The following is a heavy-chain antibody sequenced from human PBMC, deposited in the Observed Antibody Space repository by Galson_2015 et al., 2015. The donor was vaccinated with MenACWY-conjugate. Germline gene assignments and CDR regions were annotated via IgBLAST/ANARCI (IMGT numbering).Heavy chain of an antibody. D-gene: IGHD2-21*01. Sequence: SLRLSCAGSAFTFSNAYMSWVRQAPGKGLEWVGRIKSQIDGGKIDYAAPVKGRFTISRDDSKNTLYLQMNSLKIEDTAVYYCTTHKPDSWGGLLFHFYMDVWGKGTTVTVSS. CDR2: IKSQIDGGKI. J-gene: IGHJ6*03. CDR3: TTHKPDSWGGLLFHFYMDV. V-gene: IGHV3-15*01. CDR1: AFTFSNAY.